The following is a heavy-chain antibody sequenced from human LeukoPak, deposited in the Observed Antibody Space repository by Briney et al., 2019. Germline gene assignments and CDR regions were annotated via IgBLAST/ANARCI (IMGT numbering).Heavy chain of an antibody. CDR2: IYSGGST. D-gene: IGHD4-23*01. V-gene: IGHV3-53*01. J-gene: IGHJ6*02. CDR3: ARGPLVTNYYYYGMDV. CDR1: GFTVSGNY. Sequence: GGSLRLSCAASGFTVSGNYMSWVRQAPGKGLEWVSVIYSGGSTYYADSVKGRFTISRDNSKNTLYLQVNSLRAEDTAVYYCARGPLVTNYYYYGMDVWGQGTTVTVSS.